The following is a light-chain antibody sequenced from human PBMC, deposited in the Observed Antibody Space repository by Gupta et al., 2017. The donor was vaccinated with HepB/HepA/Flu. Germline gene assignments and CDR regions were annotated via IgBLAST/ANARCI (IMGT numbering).Light chain of an antibody. V-gene: IGKV2-28*01. J-gene: IGKJ1*01. CDR2: LGS. CDR3: MQALQTPPT. CDR1: QSLLHSNGYNY. Sequence: IVMTQSPLYLPVTSGEPASISCRSSQSLLHSNGYNYLDWYLQKPGQSPQLLIYLGSNRASGVPDRFSGSGSGTDFTLKISRVEAEDVGVYYCMQALQTPPTFGQGTKVEIK.